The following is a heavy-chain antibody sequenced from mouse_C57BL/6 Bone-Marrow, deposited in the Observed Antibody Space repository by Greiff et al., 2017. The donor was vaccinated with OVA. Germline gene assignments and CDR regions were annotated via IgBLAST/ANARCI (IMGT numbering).Heavy chain of an antibody. J-gene: IGHJ3*01. V-gene: IGHV5-12*01. CDR3: ARHRKRLAY. CDR2: ISNGGGST. Sequence: EVKLVESGGGLVQPGGSLKLSCAASGFTFSDYYMYWVRQTPEKRLEWVAYISNGGGSTYYPDTVKGRFTISRDNAKNTLYLQMSRLKSEDTAMYYCARHRKRLAYWGQGTLVTVSA. CDR1: GFTFSDYY.